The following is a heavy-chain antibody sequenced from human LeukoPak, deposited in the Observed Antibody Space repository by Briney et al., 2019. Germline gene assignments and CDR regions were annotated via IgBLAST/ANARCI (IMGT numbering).Heavy chain of an antibody. V-gene: IGHV4-34*01. CDR2: INHSGYT. Sequence: SETLSLTCAVSGVPFSNYYWSWVRQSPRQGLEWIGEINHSGYTNYYPSLKSQFTMSIDTSKNQFSLKLTAVAAADAGVYYCTRAVAGHPDWGQGTLVTVSS. D-gene: IGHD6-19*01. CDR3: TRAVAGHPD. J-gene: IGHJ4*02. CDR1: GVPFSNYY.